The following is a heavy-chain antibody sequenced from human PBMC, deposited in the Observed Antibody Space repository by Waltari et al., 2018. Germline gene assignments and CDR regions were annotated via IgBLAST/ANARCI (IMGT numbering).Heavy chain of an antibody. D-gene: IGHD4-17*01. CDR2: INPSSGGT. V-gene: IGHV1-2*06. CDR3: AREETVTTRLPFDY. J-gene: IGHJ4*02. Sequence: QVQLVQSGAEVKKPGASVKVSCKASGYTFTGYYMHWVRPAPGQGLEWMGRINPSSGGTNYDKKLQGRVTMTRDTSISTAYMELSRPRSDDTAVYYCAREETVTTRLPFDYWGQGTLVTVSS. CDR1: GYTFTGYY.